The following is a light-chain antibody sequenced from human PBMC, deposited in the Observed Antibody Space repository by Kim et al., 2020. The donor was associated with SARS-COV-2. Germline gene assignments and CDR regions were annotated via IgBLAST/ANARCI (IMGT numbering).Light chain of an antibody. J-gene: IGLJ1*01. V-gene: IGLV3-9*01. CDR1: NIGSKN. Sequence: SYELTQPLSVSVALGQTARITCGGNNIGSKNVHWYQQKPGQAPVLVIYRDSNRPSGIPERFSGSNSGNTATLTISRAQAGDEADYYCQVRDRSTYVFGTG. CDR2: RDS. CDR3: QVRDRSTYV.